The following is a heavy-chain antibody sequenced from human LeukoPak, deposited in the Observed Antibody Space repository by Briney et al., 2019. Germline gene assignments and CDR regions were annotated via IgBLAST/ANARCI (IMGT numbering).Heavy chain of an antibody. Sequence: PGGSLRLSCAASGFXVSSNYISWVRQAPGKGLEWVSLIYSGGTTYYADSVKGRFTISRDNSKNTLYLQMNSLRAEDTAVYYCARDSSGLSYFDYWGQGTLVTVSS. D-gene: IGHD3-22*01. V-gene: IGHV3-66*01. CDR1: GFXVSSNY. CDR3: ARDSSGLSYFDY. J-gene: IGHJ4*02. CDR2: IYSGGTT.